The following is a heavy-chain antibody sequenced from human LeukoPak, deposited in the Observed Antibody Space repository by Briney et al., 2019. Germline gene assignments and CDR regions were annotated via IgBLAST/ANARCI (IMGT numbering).Heavy chain of an antibody. CDR3: ARSSRDSSGYYYISGKGSAFDI. D-gene: IGHD3-22*01. CDR2: INHSGST. CDR1: GGSFSGYY. Sequence: SETLSLTCAVYGGSFSGYYWSWIRQPPGKGLEWIGEINHSGSTNYNPSLKSRVTISVDTSKNQFSLKLSSVTAADTAVYYCARSSRDSSGYYYISGKGSAFDIWGQGTMVTVSS. V-gene: IGHV4-34*01. J-gene: IGHJ3*02.